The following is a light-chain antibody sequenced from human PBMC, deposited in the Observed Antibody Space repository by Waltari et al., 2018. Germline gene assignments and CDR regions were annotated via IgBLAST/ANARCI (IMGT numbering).Light chain of an antibody. CDR1: SGHSTNV. CDR3: QTGGHGTWV. CDR2: VNSDGSH. J-gene: IGLJ3*02. Sequence: QLVLTQSPSASASLGASVKLTCTLSSGHSTNVIAWLQKRPEEGPRYLMKVNSDGSHNKRDEIPDRFSGSSSGAERYLTISSLQSEDEADYYCQTGGHGTWVFGGGTKLTVL. V-gene: IGLV4-69*01.